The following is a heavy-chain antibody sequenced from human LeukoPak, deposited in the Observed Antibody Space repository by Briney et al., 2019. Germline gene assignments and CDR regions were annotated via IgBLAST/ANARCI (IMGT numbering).Heavy chain of an antibody. CDR3: ARGSVVLLWFGEPMPRDYYFDY. D-gene: IGHD3-10*01. Sequence: PGGSLRLSCAASGFTFSSYWMHWVRQTPGKGLLWVSRINSDGSNTNYADSVKGRFTISRDNAKNTLYLQMNSLRAEDTAVYYCARGSVVLLWFGEPMPRDYYFDYWGQGTLVTVSS. CDR2: INSDGSNT. V-gene: IGHV3-74*01. CDR1: GFTFSSYW. J-gene: IGHJ4*02.